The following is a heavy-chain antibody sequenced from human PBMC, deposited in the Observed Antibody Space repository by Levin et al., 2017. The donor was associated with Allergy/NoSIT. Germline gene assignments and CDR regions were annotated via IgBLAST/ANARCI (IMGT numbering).Heavy chain of an antibody. D-gene: IGHD2-2*01. CDR3: ATRYCTRTNGYAFDY. CDR1: GFIFSAYS. V-gene: IGHV3-21*01. Sequence: ASETLSLTCAASGFIFSAYSMGWVRQAPGKGLEWVSSISTDSAYIFYADSVKGRFTISRDNAENSLFLQMSSLRIEDTAVYYCATRYCTRTNGYAFDYWGQGTLVTVAS. CDR2: ISTDSAYI. J-gene: IGHJ4*02.